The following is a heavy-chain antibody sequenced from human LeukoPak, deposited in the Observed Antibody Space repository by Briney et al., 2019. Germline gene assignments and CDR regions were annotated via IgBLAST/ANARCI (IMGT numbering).Heavy chain of an antibody. CDR2: ISSSGSTI. Sequence: GGSLRLSCAASGFTFSNSAMTWVRQAPGKGLEWVSYISSSGSTIYYADSVKGRFTISRDNAKNSLYLQMNSLRAEDTAVYYCAELGITMIGGVWGKGTTVTISS. D-gene: IGHD3-10*02. V-gene: IGHV3-48*03. CDR3: AELGITMIGGV. J-gene: IGHJ6*04. CDR1: GFTFSNSA.